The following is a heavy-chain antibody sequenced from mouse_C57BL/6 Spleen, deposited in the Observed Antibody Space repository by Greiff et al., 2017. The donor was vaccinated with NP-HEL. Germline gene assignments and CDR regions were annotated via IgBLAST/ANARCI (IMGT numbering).Heavy chain of an antibody. V-gene: IGHV1-54*01. CDR1: GYAFTNYL. CDR2: INPGSGGT. Sequence: QVQLQQSGAELVRPGTSVKVSCKASGYAFTNYLIEWVKQRPGQGLEWIGVINPGSGGTNYNEKFKGKATLTADKSSSTAYMQRSSLTSEDSAVYFCAREGAWCAYWGQGSLVTVSA. J-gene: IGHJ3*01. CDR3: AREGAWCAY.